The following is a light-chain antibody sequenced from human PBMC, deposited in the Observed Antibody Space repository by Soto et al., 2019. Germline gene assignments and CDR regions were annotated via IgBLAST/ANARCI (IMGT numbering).Light chain of an antibody. CDR2: RNS. CDR3: AAWDDSLKAVL. J-gene: IGLJ2*01. Sequence: QSVLTQPPSSSGTPGQRVSISCSGSTSNIGSNSVNWYQHLPGAAPKLLLYRNSQRPSGVADRFSGSKSGTSASLAISGLQSDDEADYYCAAWDDSLKAVLFGGGTKLTVL. CDR1: TSNIGSNS. V-gene: IGLV1-44*01.